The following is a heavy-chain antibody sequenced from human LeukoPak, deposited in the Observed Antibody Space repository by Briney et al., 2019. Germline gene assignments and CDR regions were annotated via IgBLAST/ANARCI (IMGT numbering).Heavy chain of an antibody. J-gene: IGHJ3*02. CDR1: GFTFSSYS. CDR3: ARDSLGGAAGNAFDI. D-gene: IGHD6-13*01. Sequence: GGSLRLSCAASGFTFSSYSMNWVRQAPGKGLEWVSSISSSSSYIYYADSVKGRFTISRDNAKNSLYLQMNCLRAEDTAVYYCARDSLGGAAGNAFDIWGQGTMVTVSS. CDR2: ISSSSSYI. V-gene: IGHV3-21*01.